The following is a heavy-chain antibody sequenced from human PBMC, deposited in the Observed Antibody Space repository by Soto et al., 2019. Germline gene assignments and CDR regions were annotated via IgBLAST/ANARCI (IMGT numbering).Heavy chain of an antibody. CDR3: GRDLRDWDSGSYSYDY. CDR2: IKQDGGEK. J-gene: IGHJ4*02. CDR1: GFTFSCYL. V-gene: IGHV3-7*04. Sequence: GGSLRLSCAASGFTFSCYLLSCVRQAPGKGLEWVANIKQDGGEKYYVDSVKGRFTISRDNAKNSLYLQMNSLRAEDTAVYYCGRDLRDWDSGSYSYDYWGQGP. D-gene: IGHD1-26*01.